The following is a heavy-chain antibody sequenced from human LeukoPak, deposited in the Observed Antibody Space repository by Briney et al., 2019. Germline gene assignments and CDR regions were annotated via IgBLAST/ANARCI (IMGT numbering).Heavy chain of an antibody. CDR1: GFTFSSYS. J-gene: IGHJ4*02. Sequence: GRSLRLSCAASGFTFSSYSMNWVRQAPGKGLEWVSYISGHSSTIYYADSVKGRFTISRDNAKNSLYLQMNSLRADDTAVYYCARDWNYGGTIDFWGQGTLVAVSS. V-gene: IGHV3-48*01. D-gene: IGHD4-23*01. CDR2: ISGHSSTI. CDR3: ARDWNYGGTIDF.